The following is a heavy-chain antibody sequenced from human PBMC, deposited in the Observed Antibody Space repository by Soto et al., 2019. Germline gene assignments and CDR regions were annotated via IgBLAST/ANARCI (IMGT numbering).Heavy chain of an antibody. CDR1: GFTFSSYD. V-gene: IGHV3-30*18. CDR2: ISYDGSNK. J-gene: IGHJ6*02. Sequence: RGALRLSCAASGFTFSSYDMHWVRQAPGKGLEWVAVISYDGSNKYYADSVKGRFTISRDNSKNTLYLQMNSLRAEDTAVYYCAKDPLLTGYYTTSSYYYYGMDVWGQGTTVTVSS. CDR3: AKDPLLTGYYTTSSYYYYGMDV. D-gene: IGHD3-9*01.